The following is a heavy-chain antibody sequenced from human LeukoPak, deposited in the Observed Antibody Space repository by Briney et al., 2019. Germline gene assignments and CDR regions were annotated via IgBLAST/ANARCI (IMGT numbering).Heavy chain of an antibody. Sequence: GASVKVSCKVSGYTLTELSMHWVRQAPGKGLEWMGGFDPEDGETIYTQKFQGRVTMTEDTSTDTAYMELSSLKASDTAMYYCARTSRGIAASDYWGQGTLVTVSS. J-gene: IGHJ4*02. D-gene: IGHD6-13*01. V-gene: IGHV1-24*01. CDR1: GYTLTELS. CDR3: ARTSRGIAASDY. CDR2: FDPEDGET.